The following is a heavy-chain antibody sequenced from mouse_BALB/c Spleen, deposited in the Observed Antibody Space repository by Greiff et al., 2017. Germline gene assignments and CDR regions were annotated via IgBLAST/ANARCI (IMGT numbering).Heavy chain of an antibody. Sequence: EVMLVESGGGLVKPGGSLKLSCAASGFTFSSYAMSWVRQTPEERLEWVASISSGGSTYYPDSVKGRFTISRDNARNILYLQMSSLRSEDTAMYYCAREDYYGSSSYYFDYWGQGTTLTVSS. CDR3: AREDYYGSSSYYFDY. V-gene: IGHV5-6-5*01. CDR1: GFTFSSYA. D-gene: IGHD1-1*01. J-gene: IGHJ2*01. CDR2: ISSGGST.